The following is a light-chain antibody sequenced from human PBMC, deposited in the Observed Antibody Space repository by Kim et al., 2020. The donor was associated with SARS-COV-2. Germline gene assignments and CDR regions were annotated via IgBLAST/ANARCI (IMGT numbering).Light chain of an antibody. V-gene: IGLV3-19*01. J-gene: IGLJ2*01. CDR2: GKN. Sequence: SSELTQDPAVSVALGQTVRITCQGDSLRSYYATWYQQKPGQAPVLVIYGKNSRPSGIPARFSASYSGNTASLTITGTQAGDEADYYCNSRDSGVNHVIFG. CDR3: NSRDSGVNHVI. CDR1: SLRSYY.